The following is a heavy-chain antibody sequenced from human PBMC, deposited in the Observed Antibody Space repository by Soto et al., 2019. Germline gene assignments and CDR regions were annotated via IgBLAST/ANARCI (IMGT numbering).Heavy chain of an antibody. D-gene: IGHD3-22*01. CDR2: ISYDGSNK. V-gene: IGHV3-30-3*01. Sequence: GGSLRLSCAASGFTFSSYAMHWVRQAPGKGLEWVAVISYDGSNKYYADSVKGRFTISRDNSKNTLYLQMNSLRAEDTAVYYCARGTAYYYDSSGYYHDSWGQGTLVT. CDR1: GFTFSSYA. CDR3: ARGTAYYYDSSGYYHDS. J-gene: IGHJ5*01.